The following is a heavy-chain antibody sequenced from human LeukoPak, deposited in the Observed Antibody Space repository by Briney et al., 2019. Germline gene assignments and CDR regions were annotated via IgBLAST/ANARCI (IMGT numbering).Heavy chain of an antibody. CDR2: IKQGGSEK. CDR1: GFIFSSYW. CDR3: VRGAAATTGLLDY. D-gene: IGHD1-1*01. Sequence: GGSLRLSCAASGFIFSSYWMTWVRQAPGKGLEWVANIKQGGSEKYYVDSVKGRFTISRDNAKNSLYLQTSSLRAEDTAVYYCVRGAAATTGLLDYWGRGTLVTVSS. J-gene: IGHJ4*02. V-gene: IGHV3-7*02.